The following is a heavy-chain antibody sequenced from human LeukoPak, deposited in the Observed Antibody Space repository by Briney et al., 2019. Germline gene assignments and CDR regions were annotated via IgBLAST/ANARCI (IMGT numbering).Heavy chain of an antibody. CDR2: IYYSGST. Sequence: SETLSLTCTVSGGSISSGDYYWSWIRQPPGKGLEWIGYIYYSGSTYYNPSLKSRVSISVDTSKNQFSLKLSSVTAADTAVYYCARDLVAGDAFDIWGQGTMVAVSS. CDR1: GGSISSGDYY. CDR3: ARDLVAGDAFDI. V-gene: IGHV4-30-4*08. J-gene: IGHJ3*02. D-gene: IGHD5-12*01.